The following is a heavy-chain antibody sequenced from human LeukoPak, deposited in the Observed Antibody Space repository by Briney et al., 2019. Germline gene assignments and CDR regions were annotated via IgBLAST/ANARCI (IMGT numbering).Heavy chain of an antibody. Sequence: SETLSLTCAVSGDSISTSAYYWDWSRQPPGKGLEWIGNIYYDGNTRYNPSLKSRVTISVDRSKNQFSLKLSSVTAADTAVYYCARRYYYGSGSPEYWGQGSLVTVSS. CDR3: ARRYYYGSGSPEY. D-gene: IGHD3-10*01. J-gene: IGHJ4*02. CDR2: IYYDGNT. CDR1: GDSISTSAYY. V-gene: IGHV4-39*01.